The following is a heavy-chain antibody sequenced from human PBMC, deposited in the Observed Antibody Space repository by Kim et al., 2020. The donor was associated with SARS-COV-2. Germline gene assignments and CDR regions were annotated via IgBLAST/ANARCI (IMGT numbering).Heavy chain of an antibody. J-gene: IGHJ4*02. V-gene: IGHV3-21*01. CDR2: M. Sequence: MYYADSVKSRFTISRDNAKNSLYLQMNSLRAEDTAVYYCAPRQVGVVIGYWGQGTLVTVSS. CDR3: APRQVGVVIGY. D-gene: IGHD3-3*01.